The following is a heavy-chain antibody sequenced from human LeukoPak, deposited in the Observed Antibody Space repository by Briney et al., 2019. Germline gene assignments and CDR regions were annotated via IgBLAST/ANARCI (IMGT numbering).Heavy chain of an antibody. CDR3: ARVSSVSRGPPIYMDV. Sequence: GGSLRLSCAASGFTFSSYWMSWVRQAPGKGLEWVANIKQDGSEKYYVDSVKGRFTISRDNAKDSLYLQMNSLRAEDTAVYYCARVSSVSRGPPIYMDVWGKGTTVTVSS. CDR2: IKQDGSEK. D-gene: IGHD2-2*01. V-gene: IGHV3-7*01. J-gene: IGHJ6*03. CDR1: GFTFSSYW.